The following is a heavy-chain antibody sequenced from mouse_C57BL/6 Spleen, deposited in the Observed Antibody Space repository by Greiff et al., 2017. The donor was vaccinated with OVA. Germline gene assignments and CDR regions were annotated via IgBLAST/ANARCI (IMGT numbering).Heavy chain of an antibody. CDR3: ARYGDYESYAMDY. Sequence: VQLQQSGAELVRPGTSVKVSCKASGYAFTNYLIEWVKQRPGQGLEWIGVINPGSGGTNYNEKFKGKATLTADKSSSTAYMQLSSLTSEDSAVYVCARYGDYESYAMDYWGQGTSVTVSS. V-gene: IGHV1-54*01. D-gene: IGHD2-4*01. CDR1: GYAFTNYL. CDR2: INPGSGGT. J-gene: IGHJ4*01.